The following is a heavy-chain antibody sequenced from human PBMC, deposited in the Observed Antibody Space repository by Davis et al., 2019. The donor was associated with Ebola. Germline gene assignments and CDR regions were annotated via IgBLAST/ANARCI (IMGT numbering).Heavy chain of an antibody. D-gene: IGHD3-9*01. J-gene: IGHJ5*02. V-gene: IGHV1-8*01. CDR3: ARGRAWYDILTGHYLAP. Sequence: ASVKVSCKASGYTFRSYDINWVRQATGQGLEWMGWMNPNNGNTDFAQKFRGRVTMTSKTSISTAYMELSSLRSDDTAVYYCARGRAWYDILTGHYLAPWGQGTLVTVSS. CDR1: GYTFRSYD. CDR2: MNPNNGNT.